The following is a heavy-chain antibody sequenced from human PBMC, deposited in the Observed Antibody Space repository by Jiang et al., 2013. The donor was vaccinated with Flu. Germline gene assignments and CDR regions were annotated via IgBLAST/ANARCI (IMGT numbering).Heavy chain of an antibody. Sequence: VQLVESGGGLVQPGGSLRLSCAASGFTVSSNYMSWVRQAPGKGLEWVSVIYSGGSTYYADSVKGRFTISRDNSKNTLYLQMNSLRAEDTAVYYCARIPRRDGYNLPEYYFDYWGQGTLVTVSS. CDR2: IYSGGST. D-gene: IGHD5-24*01. V-gene: IGHV3-66*01. J-gene: IGHJ4*02. CDR1: GFTVSSNY. CDR3: ARIPRRDGYNLPEYYFDY.